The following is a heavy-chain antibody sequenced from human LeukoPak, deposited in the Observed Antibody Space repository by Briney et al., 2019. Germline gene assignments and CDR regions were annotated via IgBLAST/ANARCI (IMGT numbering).Heavy chain of an antibody. CDR1: GGSFSGYY. CDR2: INHSGST. J-gene: IGHJ5*02. V-gene: IGHV4-34*01. Sequence: SETLSLTSAVYGGSFSGYYWSWIRQPPGKGLEWIGEINHSGSTNYNPSLKSRVTISVDTSKNQFSLKLSSVTAADTAVYYCARGRFYDFWSGYYRWNWFDPWAREPWSPSPQ. CDR3: ARGRFYDFWSGYYRWNWFDP. D-gene: IGHD3-3*01.